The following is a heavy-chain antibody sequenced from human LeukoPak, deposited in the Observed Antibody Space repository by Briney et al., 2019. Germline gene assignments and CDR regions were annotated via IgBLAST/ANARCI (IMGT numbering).Heavy chain of an antibody. D-gene: IGHD3-10*01. CDR3: VRGSFGVDY. CDR2: IKQDGGER. V-gene: IGHV3-7*01. CDR1: GFAFSSYW. J-gene: IGHJ4*02. Sequence: PGGSLRLSCAASGFAFSSYWMNWVRQAPGKGLEWVATIKQDGGERYYVDSVKGRFTISRDNSKNTLYLQMNSLRVEDTAVYYCVRGSFGVDYWGQRTLVTVSS.